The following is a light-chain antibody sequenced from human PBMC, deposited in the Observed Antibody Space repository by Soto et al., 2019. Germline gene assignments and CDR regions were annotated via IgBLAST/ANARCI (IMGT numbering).Light chain of an antibody. J-gene: IGLJ2*01. CDR3: LLSDSGVGV. CDR1: TGPVTTEHY. Sequence: QAVVTQEPSLTVSPGRTVTLTCDSSTGPVTTEHYPSWFQQKPGQAPRTLIFVTSNKHSWTPARFSGSLLGGKAALTLSGAQPEDEAEYYCLLSDSGVGVFGGGTKLTVL. V-gene: IGLV7-46*01. CDR2: VTS.